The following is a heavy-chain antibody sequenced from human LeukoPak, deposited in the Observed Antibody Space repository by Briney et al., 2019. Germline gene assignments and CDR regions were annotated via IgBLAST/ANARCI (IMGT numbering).Heavy chain of an antibody. CDR1: GFTFDDYA. D-gene: IGHD2-15*01. J-gene: IGHJ6*02. CDR3: AKDLVSAHMNYYYYYGMDV. Sequence: GGSLRLSRAASGFTFDDYAMHWVRQAPGKGLEGVSGISWNSGSIGYADSVKGRFTISRDNAKNSLYLQMDSLRAEDTALYYCAKDLVSAHMNYYYYYGMDVWGQGTTVTVSS. V-gene: IGHV3-9*01. CDR2: ISWNSGSI.